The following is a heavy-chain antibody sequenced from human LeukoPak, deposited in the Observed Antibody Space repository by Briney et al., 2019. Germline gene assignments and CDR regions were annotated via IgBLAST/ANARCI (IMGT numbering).Heavy chain of an antibody. V-gene: IGHV4-4*07. D-gene: IGHD7-27*01. J-gene: IGHJ4*02. Sequence: SETLSLTCTVSGGSISSYYWSWIRQPAGKGLEWIGRIYTSGSTNYNPSLKSRVTLSVDTSKNQFSLKLSSVTAADTAVYYCARGNKALGPFDYWGQGSLVTVSS. CDR3: ARGNKALGPFDY. CDR2: IYTSGST. CDR1: GGSISSYY.